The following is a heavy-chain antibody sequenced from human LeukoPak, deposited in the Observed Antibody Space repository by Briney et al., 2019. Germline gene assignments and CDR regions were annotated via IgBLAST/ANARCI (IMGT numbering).Heavy chain of an antibody. CDR3: AKDLSLRSSDWYPGFDY. CDR2: IKQDGSEK. V-gene: IGHV3-7*03. Sequence: GGSLRLSCAASGFTFSSYWMSWVRQAPGKGLEWVANIKQDGSEKYYVDSVKGRFTIPRDNAKNSLYLQMNSLRAEDTAVYYCAKDLSLRSSDWYPGFDYWGQGTLVTVSS. CDR1: GFTFSSYW. J-gene: IGHJ4*02. D-gene: IGHD6-19*01.